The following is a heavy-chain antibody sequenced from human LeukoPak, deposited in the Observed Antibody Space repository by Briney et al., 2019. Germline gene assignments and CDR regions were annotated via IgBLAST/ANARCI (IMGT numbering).Heavy chain of an antibody. J-gene: IGHJ4*02. CDR2: INHSGAT. D-gene: IGHD6-13*01. V-gene: IGHV4-38-2*02. CDR3: ARGVSSSWSYFDY. CDR1: GYSISNGYY. Sequence: SETLSLTCSVSGYSISNGYYWGWIRQPPGKGLEWIGIINHSGATHYESSLKSRVAISVDTSKNQFSLKLSSVTAADTAVYYCARGVSSSWSYFDYWGQGTLVTVSS.